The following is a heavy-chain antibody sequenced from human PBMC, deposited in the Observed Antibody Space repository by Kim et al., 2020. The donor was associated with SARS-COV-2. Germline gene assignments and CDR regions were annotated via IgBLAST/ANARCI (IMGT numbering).Heavy chain of an antibody. CDR2: ISGRGNLI. CDR1: GFTFSDYY. J-gene: IGHJ4*02. D-gene: IGHD5-12*01. V-gene: IGHV3-11*01. Sequence: GGSLRLSCVASGFTFSDYYMSWIRQPPGKGLEWISYISGRGNLIYYANSVKGRFTISRDNARNSLFLQMSSLRAEDTALYYCARHRARVATIVDSWGQGTLVTVSS. CDR3: ARHRARVATIVDS.